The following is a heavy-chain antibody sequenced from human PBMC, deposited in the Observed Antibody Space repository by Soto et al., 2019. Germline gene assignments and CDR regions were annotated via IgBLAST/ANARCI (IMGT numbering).Heavy chain of an antibody. CDR3: ARIRGGAVAGTGAFDI. Sequence: GGSLRLSCAASGFTFSSYAMHWVRQAPGKGLEWVAVISYDGSNKYYADPVKGRFTISRDNSKNTLYLQMNSLRAEDTAVYYCARIRGGAVAGTGAFDIWGQGTMVTVSS. CDR2: ISYDGSNK. CDR1: GFTFSSYA. D-gene: IGHD6-19*01. J-gene: IGHJ3*02. V-gene: IGHV3-30-3*01.